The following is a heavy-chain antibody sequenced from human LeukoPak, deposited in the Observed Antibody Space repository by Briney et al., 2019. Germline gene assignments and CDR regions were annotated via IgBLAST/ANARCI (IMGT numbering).Heavy chain of an antibody. CDR2: ISKSGSKR. D-gene: IGHD2-15*01. V-gene: IGHV3-48*03. CDR3: ARELGVCSGGSCDAYDL. CDR1: GFTFSNYE. J-gene: IGHJ3*01. Sequence: PGGSLRLSCFASGFTFSNYEMNGVREAPGKGLEWVSFISKSGSKRYYLDSVKGRFTISRDNTRNSLYLQLNSLRAEDTALYYCARELGVCSGGSCDAYDLWGQGTMVTVSS.